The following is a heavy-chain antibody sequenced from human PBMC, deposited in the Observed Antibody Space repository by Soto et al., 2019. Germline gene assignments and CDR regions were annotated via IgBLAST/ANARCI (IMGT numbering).Heavy chain of an antibody. D-gene: IGHD5-18*01. V-gene: IGHV1-3*01. CDR3: ERRGKARVPGTSNYDYYGMEV. J-gene: IGHJ6*02. CDR2: INAGNGNT. Sequence: ASVKVSCKASGYTFTSYAMHWVRQAPGQRLEWMGWINAGNGNTKYSQKFQGRVTITRDTSASTAYMELSSLRSEDKAVYYCERRGKARVPGTSNYDYYGMEVWGQETTVTVSS. CDR1: GYTFTSYA.